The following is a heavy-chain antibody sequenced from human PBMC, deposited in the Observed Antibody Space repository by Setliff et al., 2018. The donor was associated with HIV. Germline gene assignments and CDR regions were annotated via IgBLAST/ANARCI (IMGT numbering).Heavy chain of an antibody. CDR2: IYWDDDK. CDR1: GFSLSTSGVG. Sequence: SGPTLVNPTQTLTLTCNFSGFSLSTSGVGVGWIRQPPGKTLEWLALIYWDDDKRYSPSPENRLTITRDTSKNQVVLTMTNMAPVDTGTYYCAHSRMGVSGWPVFDSWGQGTLVTVSS. J-gene: IGHJ4*02. D-gene: IGHD3-16*01. CDR3: AHSRMGVSGWPVFDS. V-gene: IGHV2-5*02.